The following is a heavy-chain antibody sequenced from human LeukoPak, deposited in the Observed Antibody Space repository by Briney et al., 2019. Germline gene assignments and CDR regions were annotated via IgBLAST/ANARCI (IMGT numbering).Heavy chain of an antibody. D-gene: IGHD1-26*01. CDR3: ARCLGAASEYYYYGMDV. V-gene: IGHV3-30*04. CDR1: GFTFSSYA. J-gene: IGHJ6*01. CDR2: ISYDGNNK. Sequence: GGSLRLSCAASGFTFSSYAMHWVRQAPGKGLEWVAVISYDGNNKYYADSVKGRFTILRDNSKNTLYLQMNSLRAEDTAVCYCARCLGAASEYYYYGMDVWGERTTVTVSP.